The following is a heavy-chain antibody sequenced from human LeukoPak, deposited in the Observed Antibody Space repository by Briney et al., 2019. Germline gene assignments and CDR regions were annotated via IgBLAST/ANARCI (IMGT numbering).Heavy chain of an antibody. J-gene: IGHJ6*02. V-gene: IGHV3-66*01. CDR3: ATRAEGYYYGSGSYYGMDV. CDR1: GFTVSSNY. D-gene: IGHD3-10*01. CDR2: IYSDGTT. Sequence: GGSLRLSCAASGFTVSSNYMSWVRQAPGKGLEWVSLIYSDGTTYYADSVKGGFTTSRDNSKNTLYLQMDSLRAEDTAVYFCATRAEGYYYGSGSYYGMDVWGQGTTVTVSS.